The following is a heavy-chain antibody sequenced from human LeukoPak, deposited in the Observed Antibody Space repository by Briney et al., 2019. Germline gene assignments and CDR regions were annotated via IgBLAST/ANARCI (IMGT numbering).Heavy chain of an antibody. V-gene: IGHV4-59*12. D-gene: IGHD3-16*01. J-gene: IGHJ4*02. CDR3: ATSGGTLGPTNYFAY. CDR1: GVSISSYY. CDR2: IYYSGST. Sequence: SETLSLTCTVSGVSISSYYWSWIRQPPGKGLEWIGYIYYSGSTNYNPSLKSRVTISVDTSKNQFSLKLSSVTAADTAVYYCATSGGTLGPTNYFAYWGQGTLVTVSS.